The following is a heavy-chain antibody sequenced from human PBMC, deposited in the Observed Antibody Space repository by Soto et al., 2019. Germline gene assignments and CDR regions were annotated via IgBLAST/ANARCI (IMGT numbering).Heavy chain of an antibody. D-gene: IGHD6-25*01. CDR2: ISSSSSII. CDR3: ARDREGDGYNFDY. J-gene: IGHJ4*02. Sequence: EVQLVESGGGLVQPGGSLRLSCAASGFTFSSYSMNWVRQAPGKGLEWVRYISSSSSIIHYADSVKGRSTISRDNAKNSLYLQMNSLRADDTAVYYCARDREGDGYNFDYWGQGTLVTVSS. CDR1: GFTFSSYS. V-gene: IGHV3-48*01.